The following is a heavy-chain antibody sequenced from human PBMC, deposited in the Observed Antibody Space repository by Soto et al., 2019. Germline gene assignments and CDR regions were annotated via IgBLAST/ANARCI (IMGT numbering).Heavy chain of an antibody. V-gene: IGHV1-69*01. J-gene: IGHJ6*02. CDR3: ARGRGYSGDDHYYYFDMDV. CDR1: GGTFNNYP. Sequence: QVQLVQSGAEVKKPGSSVKVSCKASGGTFNNYPITLVRQAPGEGLEWMGGSIPIFGTANYAQKFQGRVTISVDESTSTAYMELSSLRSEDTAVYYCARGRGYSGDDHYYYFDMDVWGQGTTVTVSS. CDR2: SIPIFGTA. D-gene: IGHD5-12*01.